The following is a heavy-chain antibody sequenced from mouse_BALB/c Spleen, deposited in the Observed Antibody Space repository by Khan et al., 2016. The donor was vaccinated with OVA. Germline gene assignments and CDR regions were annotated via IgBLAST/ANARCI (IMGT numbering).Heavy chain of an antibody. CDR1: GFTFSSYS. Sequence: EVELVESGGDLVKPGGSLKLSCAASGFTFSSYSMSWVRQTPDKRLEWVACISSGGDYTYYPDIVKGRFTISRDTAKNTLYLELRSLKSEDTAMYYCARHLTGSFAYWGQGTLVTVSA. D-gene: IGHD4-1*01. CDR3: ARHLTGSFAY. V-gene: IGHV5-6*01. J-gene: IGHJ3*01. CDR2: ISSGGDYT.